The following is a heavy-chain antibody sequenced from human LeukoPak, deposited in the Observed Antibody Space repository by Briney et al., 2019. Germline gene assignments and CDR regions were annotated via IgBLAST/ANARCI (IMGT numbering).Heavy chain of an antibody. V-gene: IGHV3-23*01. Sequence: GGSLRLSCAASGFTFSGHPMSWVRLAPGKGLEWVSSIRGSGDSTYYADSVKGRFTISRDNTKNTLYLQMNSLRGDDTAVYYCAKSYSYYHMDDWGKGTSVTVSS. CDR3: AKSYSYYHMDD. CDR1: GFTFSGHP. J-gene: IGHJ6*03. CDR2: IRGSGDST.